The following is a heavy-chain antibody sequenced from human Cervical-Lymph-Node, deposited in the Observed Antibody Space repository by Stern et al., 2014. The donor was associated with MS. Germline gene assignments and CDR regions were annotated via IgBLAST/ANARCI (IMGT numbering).Heavy chain of an antibody. V-gene: IGHV1-58*02. J-gene: IGHJ3*02. Sequence: QMQLVQSGPEVKKPGTSVKVSCKASGFSFTRSTMQWVRQARGQRLEWIGWIVVGSSNTKYAQTFQERVTITRDMSTSTAYMELSSLRSEDTAVYYCAAESKRGNAFDIWGQGTMVTVSS. CDR1: GFSFTRST. D-gene: IGHD1-1*01. CDR2: IVVGSSNT. CDR3: AAESKRGNAFDI.